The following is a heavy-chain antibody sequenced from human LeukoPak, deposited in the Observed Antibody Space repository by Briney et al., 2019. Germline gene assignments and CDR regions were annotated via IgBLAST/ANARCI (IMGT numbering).Heavy chain of an antibody. V-gene: IGHV3-23*01. CDR2: TSGSDGTT. CDR3: ARGKTGDS. Sequence: PGGSLRLSCAASGFTFSSYAMSWVRQAPGKGLEWVSATSGSDGTTYYADSVKGRFTISRDNSKNTLYLQVDSLRAEDTAVYYCARGKTGDSWGQGTLVTVSS. J-gene: IGHJ4*02. D-gene: IGHD7-27*01. CDR1: GFTFSSYA.